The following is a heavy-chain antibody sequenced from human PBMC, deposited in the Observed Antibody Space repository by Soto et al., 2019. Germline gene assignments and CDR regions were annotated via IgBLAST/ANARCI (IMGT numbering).Heavy chain of an antibody. V-gene: IGHV1-69*05. Sequence: QVQLVQSGAEVKKPGSSVKVSCKASGGTFSSYAISWVRQAPGQGLEWMGGIIPIFGTANYAQKFQGRVTITTDESXXTXYXXLSSLRSEDTAVYYCARVHEYYYDSSGPPYWYFDLWGRGTLVTVSS. J-gene: IGHJ2*01. CDR1: GGTFSSYA. CDR3: ARVHEYYYDSSGPPYWYFDL. D-gene: IGHD3-22*01. CDR2: IIPIFGTA.